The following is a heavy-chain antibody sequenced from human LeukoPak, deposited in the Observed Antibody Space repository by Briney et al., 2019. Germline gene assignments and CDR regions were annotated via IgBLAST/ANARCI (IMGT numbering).Heavy chain of an antibody. Sequence: ASVKVSCKASGYTFTSYDINWVRQATGQGLEWMGWMNPSSGNTGYAQKFQGRVTMTRNTSISTAYMELSSLRSEDTAVYYCAREDSGYDLNYYYYGMDVWGQGTTVTVSS. V-gene: IGHV1-8*01. CDR1: GYTFTSYD. CDR3: AREDSGYDLNYYYYGMDV. CDR2: MNPSSGNT. D-gene: IGHD5-12*01. J-gene: IGHJ6*02.